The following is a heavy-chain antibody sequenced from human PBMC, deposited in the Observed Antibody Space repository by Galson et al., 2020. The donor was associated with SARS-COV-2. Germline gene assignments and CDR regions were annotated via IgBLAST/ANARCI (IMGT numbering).Heavy chain of an antibody. CDR2: IYWNDDK. D-gene: IGHD3-9*01. J-gene: IGHJ4*02. V-gene: IGHV2-5*01. CDR1: GFSLSTSGVG. CDR3: AHTLAYFDWLFPPPPHTVDYYFGY. Sequence: SGPTLVKPTQTLTLTCTFSGFSLSTSGVGVGWIRQPPGKALEWLALIYWNDDKRYSPSLKSRLTITKDTSKNQVVLTMTNMDPVDTATYYCAHTLAYFDWLFPPPPHTVDYYFGYWGQGTLVTVSS.